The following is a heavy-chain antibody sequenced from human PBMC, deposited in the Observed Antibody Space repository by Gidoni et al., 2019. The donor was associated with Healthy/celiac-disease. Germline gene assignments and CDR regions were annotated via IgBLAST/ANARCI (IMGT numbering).Heavy chain of an antibody. V-gene: IGHV4-4*07. CDR2: IYTSGST. CDR1: GGSISSYY. J-gene: IGHJ2*01. CDR3: ARDQSRAYWYFDL. Sequence: QVQLQESGPGLVKPSETLSLTCTVSGGSISSYYWSWIRQPAGKGLEWIGRIYTSGSTNYNPSLKSRVTMSVDTSKNQFSLKLNSVTAADTTLYYCARDQSRAYWYFDLWGRGTLVTVSS.